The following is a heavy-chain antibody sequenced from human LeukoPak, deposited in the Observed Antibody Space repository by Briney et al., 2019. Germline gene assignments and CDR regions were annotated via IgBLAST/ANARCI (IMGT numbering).Heavy chain of an antibody. CDR1: GGSFSGYY. CDR3: ARSIVVVPAATNWFDP. CDR2: INHSGST. Sequence: SETLSLTCAVYGGSFSGYYWSWIRQPPGKGLEWIGEINHSGSTNYNPSLKSRVTISVDTSKNQFSLKLCSVTAADTAVYYCARSIVVVPAATNWFDPWGQGTLVTVSS. D-gene: IGHD2-2*01. V-gene: IGHV4-34*01. J-gene: IGHJ5*02.